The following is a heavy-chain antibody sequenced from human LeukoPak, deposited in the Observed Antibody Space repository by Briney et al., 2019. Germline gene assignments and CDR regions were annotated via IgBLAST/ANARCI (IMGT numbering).Heavy chain of an antibody. Sequence: PSETLSLTCTVSGGSISSGGYYWSWIRQHPGKGLEWIGYIYYSGSTYYNPSLKSRVTISVDTSKNQFSLKLSSVTAADTAVYYCARATDLVVVAASVVAFDIWGQGAVVTVSS. CDR2: IYYSGST. CDR3: ARATDLVVVAASVVAFDI. D-gene: IGHD2-15*01. CDR1: GGSISSGGYY. J-gene: IGHJ3*02. V-gene: IGHV4-31*03.